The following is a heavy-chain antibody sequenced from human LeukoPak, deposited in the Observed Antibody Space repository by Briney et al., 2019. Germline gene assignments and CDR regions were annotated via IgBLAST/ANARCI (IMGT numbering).Heavy chain of an antibody. V-gene: IGHV1-24*01. Sequence: ASVKVSCKVSGNTLSELAVRWVRQAPGKGLEWMGGVDPDDGQRIYAQKFQGRVTMTEDTSTDTAYMELSRLRSEDSAVYYCSTPGPGDVLTARDAFDVWGLGTLVVVSS. D-gene: IGHD2-21*02. CDR2: VDPDDGQR. CDR1: GNTLSELA. J-gene: IGHJ3*01. CDR3: STPGPGDVLTARDAFDV.